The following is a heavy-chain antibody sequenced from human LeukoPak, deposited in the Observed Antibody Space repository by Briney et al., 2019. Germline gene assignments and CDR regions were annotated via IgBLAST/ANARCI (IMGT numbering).Heavy chain of an antibody. CDR3: ASSGDGRENGFDY. CDR2: IYYSGST. J-gene: IGHJ4*02. Sequence: SETLSLTCTVSGGSISSYYWSWIRQPPGKGLEWIGHIYYSGSTNYNPSLKSRVTISVDTSKNQFSLKLSSVTAADTAVYYCASSGDGRENGFDYWGQGTLVTVPS. V-gene: IGHV4-59*01. CDR1: GGSISSYY. D-gene: IGHD2-21*02.